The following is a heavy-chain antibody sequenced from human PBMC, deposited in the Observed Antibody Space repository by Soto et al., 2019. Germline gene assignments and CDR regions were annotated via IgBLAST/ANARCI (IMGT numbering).Heavy chain of an antibody. CDR2: IEKDGSEK. CDR1: GFTFGAYY. D-gene: IGHD6-19*01. V-gene: IGHV3-7*05. J-gene: IGHJ4*01. Sequence: EVQLVESGGGLVQRGGSLRLSCEASGFTFGAYYMTWVRQAPGKGLEWVANIEKDGSEKNYVDSVKGRFTISRDNAKNSLYLQMNGLRAEDTAVYYCAAGSGWTSDFWGQGIHVTVSS. CDR3: AAGSGWTSDF.